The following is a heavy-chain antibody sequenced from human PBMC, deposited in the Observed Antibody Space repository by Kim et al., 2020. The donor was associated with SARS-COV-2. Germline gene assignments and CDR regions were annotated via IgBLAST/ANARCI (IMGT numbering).Heavy chain of an antibody. D-gene: IGHD3-10*01. Sequence: SVKGRFTISRDNAKNSLYLQRNSLRAEDTAVYYCARSHRHYYGSGAMDVWGQGTTVTVSS. CDR3: ARSHRHYYGSGAMDV. J-gene: IGHJ6*02. V-gene: IGHV3-11*06.